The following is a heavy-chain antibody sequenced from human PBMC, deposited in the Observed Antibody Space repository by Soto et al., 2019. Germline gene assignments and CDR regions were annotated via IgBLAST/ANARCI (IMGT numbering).Heavy chain of an antibody. D-gene: IGHD3-10*01. J-gene: IGHJ4*02. Sequence: QVQLVESGGGVVQPGRSLRLSCAASGFTFSSYAMHWVRQAPGKGLEWVAVISYDGSNKYYADSVKGRFTISRDNSKNTLYLQMNSLRAEDTAVYYCARDHYYGSGSEIDYWGQGTLVTVSS. CDR1: GFTFSSYA. CDR2: ISYDGSNK. CDR3: ARDHYYGSGSEIDY. V-gene: IGHV3-30-3*01.